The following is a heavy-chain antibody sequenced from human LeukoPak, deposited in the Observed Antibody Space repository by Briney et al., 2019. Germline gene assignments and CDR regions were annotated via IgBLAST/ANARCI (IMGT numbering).Heavy chain of an antibody. CDR2: IYYSGST. CDR1: GGSISSSSYY. V-gene: IGHV4-39*07. J-gene: IGHJ4*02. CDR3: ARVKGPPWYVDYFDY. D-gene: IGHD6-13*01. Sequence: SETLSLTCTVSGGSISSSSYYCAWIRQPPGKGLEWIGSIYYSGSTYYNPSLKSRVTISVHTSKNQFSLKLSSVTAADTAVYYCARVKGPPWYVDYFDYWGQGTLVTVSS.